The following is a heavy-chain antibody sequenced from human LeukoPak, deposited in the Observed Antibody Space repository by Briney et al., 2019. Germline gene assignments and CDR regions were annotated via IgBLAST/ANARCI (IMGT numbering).Heavy chain of an antibody. CDR1: GFTFSSYS. CDR2: ISSSSSYI. D-gene: IGHD4-23*01. Sequence: GGSLRLSCASSGFTFSSYSMNWVRQAPGKGLEWVSSISSSSSYIYYADSVKGRFTISRDNAKNSLYLQMNSLRAEDTAVYYCARGHYGGNSNRGAFDIWGQGTMVTVSS. J-gene: IGHJ3*02. V-gene: IGHV3-21*01. CDR3: ARGHYGGNSNRGAFDI.